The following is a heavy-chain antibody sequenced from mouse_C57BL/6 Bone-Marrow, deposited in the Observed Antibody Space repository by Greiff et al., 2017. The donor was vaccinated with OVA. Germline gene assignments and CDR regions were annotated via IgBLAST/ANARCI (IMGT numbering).Heavy chain of an antibody. D-gene: IGHD4-1*01. Sequence: QVQLQQSGPELVKPGASVKISCKASGYAFSSSWMNWVKQRPGKGLEWIGRIYPGDGDTNYNGKFKGKATLTADKPSSTAYMQLSSLTSEDSAVYFCAPGTNYWGQGTTLTVSS. CDR1: GYAFSSSW. CDR2: IYPGDGDT. J-gene: IGHJ2*01. V-gene: IGHV1-82*01. CDR3: APGTNY.